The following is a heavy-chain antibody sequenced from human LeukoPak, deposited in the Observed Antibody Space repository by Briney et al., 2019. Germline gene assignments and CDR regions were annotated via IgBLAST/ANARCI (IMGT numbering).Heavy chain of an antibody. CDR2: ISSSGSTI. CDR1: GFTFSDYY. D-gene: IGHD2-8*01. J-gene: IGHJ4*02. V-gene: IGHV3-11*01. CDR3: ARSNGFGGSSLDY. Sequence: PGRSLRLSCAASGFTFSDYYMSWIRQAPGKGLECVSYISSSGSTIYYADSVKGRFTISRDNAKNSLYLQMNSLRAEDTAVYYCARSNGFGGSSLDYWGQGTLVTVSS.